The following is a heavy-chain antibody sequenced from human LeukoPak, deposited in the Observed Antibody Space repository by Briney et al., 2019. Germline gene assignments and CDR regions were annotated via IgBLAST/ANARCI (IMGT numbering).Heavy chain of an antibody. Sequence: GGSLRLSCTTTGFTFSSYGMHWVRQAPGKGLEWVAVISSDGSGKHSAESVKCRFTISRDNSKNTLYLQMNSLRAEDTAVYYCAKDLTGGNYYLDYWGQGTLVTVSS. V-gene: IGHV3-30*18. D-gene: IGHD1-26*01. CDR3: AKDLTGGNYYLDY. J-gene: IGHJ4*02. CDR1: GFTFSSYG. CDR2: ISSDGSGK.